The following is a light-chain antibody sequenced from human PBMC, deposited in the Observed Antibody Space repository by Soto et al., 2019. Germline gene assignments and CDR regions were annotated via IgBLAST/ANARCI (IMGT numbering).Light chain of an antibody. Sequence: AVQMTQSPSSLSASVGDMVTITCRASQGVRNDLGWYQQKPGKAPKLLVYAASTLQSGVPSRFSGSGSGTDFTLTISSLQPEYFATYYCLQDYPYPWTFGQGTKVEIK. CDR2: AAS. V-gene: IGKV1-6*01. J-gene: IGKJ1*01. CDR1: QGVRND. CDR3: LQDYPYPWT.